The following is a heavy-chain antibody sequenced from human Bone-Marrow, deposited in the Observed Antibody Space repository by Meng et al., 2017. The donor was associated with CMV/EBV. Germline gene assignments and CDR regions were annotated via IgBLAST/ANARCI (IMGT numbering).Heavy chain of an antibody. CDR1: GYIFTNYW. Sequence: KVSCKGSGYIFTNYWIGWVRQIPGKGLEWMGIIYPGDSDARYSQSFQGQVTISADKSISTAYLQWNSLKASDTAVYYCARRVDRLFDYWGQGTLVTVSS. J-gene: IGHJ4*02. CDR2: IYPGDSDA. V-gene: IGHV5-51*01. D-gene: IGHD5-12*01. CDR3: ARRVDRLFDY.